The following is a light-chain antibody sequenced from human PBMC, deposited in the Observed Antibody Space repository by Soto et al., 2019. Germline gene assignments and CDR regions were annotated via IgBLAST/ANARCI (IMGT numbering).Light chain of an antibody. V-gene: IGKV3-15*01. CDR2: AAS. Sequence: EVVLTQSPATLSVSPGERVTLSCRASQSVGSNLAWFQQKPGQAPRPLMYAASTRPTSIAARFSGSGSGTDFILTITSLQSEDSGVFYCQQYYHWPRTFGQGTKVDIK. CDR1: QSVGSN. CDR3: QQYYHWPRT. J-gene: IGKJ1*01.